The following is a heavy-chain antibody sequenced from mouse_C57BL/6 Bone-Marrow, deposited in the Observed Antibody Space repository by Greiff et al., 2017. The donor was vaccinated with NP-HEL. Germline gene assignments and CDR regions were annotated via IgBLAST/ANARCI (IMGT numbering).Heavy chain of an antibody. CDR2: ISSGGSYT. D-gene: IGHD2-3*01. CDR1: GFTFSSYG. CDR3: ARHGGWLPYWYFDV. J-gene: IGHJ1*03. Sequence: EVQLQQSGGDLVKPGGSLKLSCAASGFTFSSYGMSWVRQTPDKRLEWVATISSGGSYTYYPDSVKGRFTISRDNAKNTLYLQMSSLKSEDTAMYYCARHGGWLPYWYFDVWGTGTTVTVSS. V-gene: IGHV5-6*01.